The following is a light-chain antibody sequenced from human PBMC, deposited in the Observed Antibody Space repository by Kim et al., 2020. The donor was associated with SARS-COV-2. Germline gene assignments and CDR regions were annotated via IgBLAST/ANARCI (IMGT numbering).Light chain of an antibody. CDR3: QQYADSPRT. CDR2: GAS. CDR1: QSVTSDS. V-gene: IGKV3-20*01. Sequence: EIVLTQSPGTLSVSPGERATLSCRASQSVTSDSLAWYQQNPGQPPRLLIYGASTRATGIPDRFSGSGSGTDFTLTISRLEPADLAVYYCQQYADSPRTFGQGTKVDIK. J-gene: IGKJ1*01.